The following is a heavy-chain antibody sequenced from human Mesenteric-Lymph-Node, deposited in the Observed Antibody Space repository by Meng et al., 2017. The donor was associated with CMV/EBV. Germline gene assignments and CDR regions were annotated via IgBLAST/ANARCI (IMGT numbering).Heavy chain of an antibody. V-gene: IGHV1-8*03. CDR2: INPNSGNT. Sequence: ASVKVSCKASGYTFTGYYMHWVRQAPGQGLEWMGWINPNSGNTGYAQKFQGRVTITRNTSISTAYMELSSLRSEDTAVYYCARGIQLSDYWGQGTLVTVSS. CDR3: ARGIQLSDY. J-gene: IGHJ4*02. CDR1: GYTFTGYY. D-gene: IGHD5-18*01.